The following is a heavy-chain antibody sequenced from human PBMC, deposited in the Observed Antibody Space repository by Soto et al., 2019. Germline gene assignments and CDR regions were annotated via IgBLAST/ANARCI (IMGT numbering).Heavy chain of an antibody. J-gene: IGHJ1*01. CDR3: ATVLSAIYDGGNS. Sequence: EVQLVETGGGLIQPGGSLRLSCAASGFAVSSNYMSWVRQAPGKGLEWVSLIYSGGHTYYADSVKGRFTISRDNSNNTRYLQMNSLRVEDTAVYYCATVLSAIYDGGNSWGQGTLVTVSS. CDR1: GFAVSSNY. CDR2: IYSGGHT. V-gene: IGHV3-53*05. D-gene: IGHD4-4*01.